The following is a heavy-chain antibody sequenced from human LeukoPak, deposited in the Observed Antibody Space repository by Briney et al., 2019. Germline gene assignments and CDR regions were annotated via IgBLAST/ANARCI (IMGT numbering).Heavy chain of an antibody. Sequence: SVTVSCKASGGTFSSYTISWVRQAPGQGREWMGRIIPILGIANYAQKFQGRVTITADKSTSTAYMELSSLRSEDTAVYYCARDLGAAADYYCYYGMDVWGQGTTVTVSS. D-gene: IGHD6-13*01. CDR3: ARDLGAAADYYCYYGMDV. J-gene: IGHJ6*02. V-gene: IGHV1-69*10. CDR2: IIPILGIA. CDR1: GGTFSSYT.